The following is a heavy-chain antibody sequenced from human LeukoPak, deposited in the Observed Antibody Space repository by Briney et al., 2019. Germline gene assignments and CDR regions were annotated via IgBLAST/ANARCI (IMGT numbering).Heavy chain of an antibody. Sequence: GGSLRLSCAASGFTFSNYAMHWVRQAPGKGLEWVAIISYDGNDKYYTDSVKGRFTISRDKSKDTLYLQMNSLRAEDTAVYYCASQGYCSGGSCSSNYWGQGTLVTVSS. CDR3: ASQGYCSGGSCSSNY. CDR2: ISYDGNDK. CDR1: GFTFSNYA. J-gene: IGHJ4*02. D-gene: IGHD2-15*01. V-gene: IGHV3-30-3*01.